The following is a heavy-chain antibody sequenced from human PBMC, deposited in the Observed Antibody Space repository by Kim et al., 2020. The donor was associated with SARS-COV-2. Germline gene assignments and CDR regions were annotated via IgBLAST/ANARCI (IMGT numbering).Heavy chain of an antibody. CDR3: ARIRCLCSNDSGQDAYFDY. D-gene: IGHD2-8*01. V-gene: IGHV2-70*11. J-gene: IGHJ4*02. Sequence: SGPTLVNPTQTLTLTCTFSGVSLSTSGMCVSWIRQPPGKAPEWLARIDWDDDRYYVTSLKTRLTISKDTSKNQVVLTMTDMGPVDTATYYCARIRCLCSNDSGQDAYFDYWGQGALVTVSS. CDR1: GVSLSTSGMC. CDR2: IDWDDDR.